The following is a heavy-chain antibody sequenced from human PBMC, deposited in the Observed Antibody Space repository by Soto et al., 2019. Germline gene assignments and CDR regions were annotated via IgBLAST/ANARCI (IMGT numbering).Heavy chain of an antibody. Sequence: RASVKVSCKASGYTFTSYGISWVRQAPGQGLEWMGWISAYNGNTNYAQKLQGRVTMTTDTSTSTAYMELRSLRSDDTAVYYCARDREYYDSSGLKPHWFDPWGQGTLVTVSS. CDR3: ARDREYYDSSGLKPHWFDP. V-gene: IGHV1-18*04. D-gene: IGHD3-22*01. J-gene: IGHJ5*02. CDR1: GYTFTSYG. CDR2: ISAYNGNT.